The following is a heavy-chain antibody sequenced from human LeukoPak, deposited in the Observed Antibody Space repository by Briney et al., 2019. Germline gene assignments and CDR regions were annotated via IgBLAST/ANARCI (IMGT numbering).Heavy chain of an antibody. Sequence: ASVKVSCKASGYTFTGYYLHWVRQAPGHGLEWMGWINPNNGGTDYAQKFQGRVTMTRDTSISTAYMELSGLRSDDTAVYYCARDFSATHCFDYWGQGTLVTVSS. D-gene: IGHD3-10*01. CDR2: INPNNGGT. CDR3: ARDFSATHCFDY. V-gene: IGHV1-2*02. CDR1: GYTFTGYY. J-gene: IGHJ4*02.